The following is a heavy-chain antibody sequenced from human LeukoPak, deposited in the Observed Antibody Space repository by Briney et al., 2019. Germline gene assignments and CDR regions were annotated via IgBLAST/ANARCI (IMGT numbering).Heavy chain of an antibody. V-gene: IGHV3-53*01. J-gene: IGHJ4*02. CDR3: ARARYRDY. Sequence: GGSLRLSCAASGFTFSTFAMSWVRQAPGKGLEWVSVIYSGGSTYYADSVKGRFTISRDNSKNTLYLQMNSLRAEDTAVYYCARARYRDYWGQGTLVTVSS. CDR1: GFTFSTFA. D-gene: IGHD1-1*01. CDR2: IYSGGST.